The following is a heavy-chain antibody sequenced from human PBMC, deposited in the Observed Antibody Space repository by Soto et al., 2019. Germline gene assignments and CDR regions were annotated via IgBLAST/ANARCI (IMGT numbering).Heavy chain of an antibody. CDR3: ARHGRGSGSKWSYYYGMDV. CDR2: IDPSDSYT. Sequence: GESLKISCKGSGYSFTSYWISWVRQMPGKGLEWMGRIDPSDSYTNYSPSFQGHVTISADKSISTAYLQWSSLKASDTAMYYCARHGRGSGSKWSYYYGMDVWGQGTTVTVSS. J-gene: IGHJ6*02. CDR1: GYSFTSYW. D-gene: IGHD1-26*01. V-gene: IGHV5-10-1*01.